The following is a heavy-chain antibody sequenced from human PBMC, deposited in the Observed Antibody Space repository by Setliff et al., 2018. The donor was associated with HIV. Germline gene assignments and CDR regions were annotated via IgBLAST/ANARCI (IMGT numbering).Heavy chain of an antibody. Sequence: QPGGSLRLSCAASGFAFTTYAMSWVRQAPGKGLEWVSGICTSGDSTYYADSVKGRFTISRDFSKSTLFLQMNSLRAEDSAIYYCVKRRGGSCYSAMAVWGQGTTVTVSS. V-gene: IGHV3-23*01. J-gene: IGHJ6*02. CDR3: VKRRGGSCYSAMAV. D-gene: IGHD2-15*01. CDR2: ICTSGDST. CDR1: GFAFTTYA.